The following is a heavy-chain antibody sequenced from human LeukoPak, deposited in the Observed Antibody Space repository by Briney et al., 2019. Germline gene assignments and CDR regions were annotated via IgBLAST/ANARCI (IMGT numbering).Heavy chain of an antibody. D-gene: IGHD3-16*01. CDR2: IYSGGST. CDR3: AHTPQGRILRLGELPLYFDY. V-gene: IGHV3-53*01. CDR1: GFTVSSNY. Sequence: PGGSLRLSCAASGFTVSSNYMSWVRQAPGKGLEWVSVIYSGGSTYYADSVKGRFTISRDNSKNTLYLQMNSLGAEDTAVYYCAHTPQGRILRLGELPLYFDYWGQGTLVTVSS. J-gene: IGHJ4*02.